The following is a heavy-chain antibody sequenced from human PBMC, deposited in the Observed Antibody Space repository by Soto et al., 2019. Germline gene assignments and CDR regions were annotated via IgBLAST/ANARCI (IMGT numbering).Heavy chain of an antibody. J-gene: IGHJ4*02. CDR3: ARGRGTYCYDSSGYYYDY. D-gene: IGHD3-22*01. CDR1: GGTFSSYA. CDR2: IIPIFGTA. Sequence: ASVKVSCKASGGTFSSYAISWVLQAPGQGLEWMGGIIPIFGTANYAQKFQGRVTITADKSTSTAYMELSSLRSEDTAVYYCARGRGTYCYDSSGYYYDYWGQGTLVTVSS. V-gene: IGHV1-69*06.